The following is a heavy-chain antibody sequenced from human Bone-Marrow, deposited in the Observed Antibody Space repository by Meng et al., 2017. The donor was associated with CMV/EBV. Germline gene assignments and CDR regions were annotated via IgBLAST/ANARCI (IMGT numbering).Heavy chain of an antibody. V-gene: IGHV3-30*04. CDR3: ARVLSSSSWLGGVEYYYYGMDV. Sequence: GGSLRLSCAASGFTFSSYAMHWVRQAPGKGLEWVAVVSYDGSNKYYADSVKGRFTISRDNSKNTLYLQMNSLRAEDTAVYYCARVLSSSSWLGGVEYYYYGMDVWGQGTTVTVSS. CDR2: VSYDGSNK. D-gene: IGHD6-6*01. J-gene: IGHJ6*02. CDR1: GFTFSSYA.